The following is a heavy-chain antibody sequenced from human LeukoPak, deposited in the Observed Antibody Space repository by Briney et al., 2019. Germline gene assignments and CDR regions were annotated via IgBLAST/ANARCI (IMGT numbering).Heavy chain of an antibody. Sequence: GTSLRLSCAASGFTFRSHGMHWVRQAPGKGLEWVAFIWYDGSNKYYTDSVKGRFTISRDNSKNTLYLQMNSLRAEDTAVYYCAGDRATGYFDYWGQGALVTISS. J-gene: IGHJ4*02. CDR2: IWYDGSNK. D-gene: IGHD1-26*01. CDR3: AGDRATGYFDY. V-gene: IGHV3-33*01. CDR1: GFTFRSHG.